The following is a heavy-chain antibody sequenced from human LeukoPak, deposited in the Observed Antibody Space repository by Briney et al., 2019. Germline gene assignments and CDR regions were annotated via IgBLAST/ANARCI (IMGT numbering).Heavy chain of an antibody. J-gene: IGHJ4*02. CDR1: GFTFSSFA. V-gene: IGHV3-33*01. CDR2: IWYDGSKK. D-gene: IGHD6-13*01. CDR3: ARDRYSSMWSVFEY. Sequence: GGSLRLSCAASGFTFSSFAMHWVRQSPGKGLEWVAVIWYDGSKKLYADSVKGRFTISRDNSRNTLYLQMNSLSAEDTAVYYCARDRYSSMWSVFEYWGQGALVTVSS.